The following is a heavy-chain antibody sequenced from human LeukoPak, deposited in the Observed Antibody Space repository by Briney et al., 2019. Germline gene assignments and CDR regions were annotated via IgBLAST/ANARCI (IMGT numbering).Heavy chain of an antibody. Sequence: ASVKVSCKASGYTFTSYAMHWVRQAPGQRLEWMGWINAGNGNTKYSQKFQGRVTITRDTSASTAYMELSSLRSEDTAVYHCARDGVCSSTSCYRYYYGMDVWGKGTTVTVSS. J-gene: IGHJ6*04. D-gene: IGHD2-2*01. CDR1: GYTFTSYA. CDR2: INAGNGNT. CDR3: ARDGVCSSTSCYRYYYGMDV. V-gene: IGHV1-3*01.